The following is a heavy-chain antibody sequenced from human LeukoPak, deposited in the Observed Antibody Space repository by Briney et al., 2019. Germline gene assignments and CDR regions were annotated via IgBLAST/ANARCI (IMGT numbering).Heavy chain of an antibody. CDR1: GFTFRSFA. J-gene: IGHJ4*02. V-gene: IGHV3-23*01. CDR3: AKSVGSWDYGYFDY. CDR2: ISGSGGNT. D-gene: IGHD4/OR15-4a*01. Sequence: GGSLRLSCAASGFTFRSFAMSWARQAPGKGLEWVSVISGSGGNTYYADSVKGRFTISRDNSKNTLYLQMNSLRAEDTAVYYCAKSVGSWDYGYFDYWGQGTLVTVSS.